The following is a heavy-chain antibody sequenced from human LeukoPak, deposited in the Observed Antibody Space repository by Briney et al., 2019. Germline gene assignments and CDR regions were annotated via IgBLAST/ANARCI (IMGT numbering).Heavy chain of an antibody. J-gene: IGHJ5*02. CDR2: MSPNSDNT. V-gene: IGHV1-8*01. D-gene: IGHD4-23*01. CDR3: ARDYGGSSGWFDP. Sequence: ASVKVSCKASGYTFTIYDINWVRQATGQGLEWMGWMSPNSDNTGYAQKFQGRVTFTRDTSISTAYMELRSLTSEDTAVYYCARDYGGSSGWFDPWGQGTLVTVSS. CDR1: GYTFTIYD.